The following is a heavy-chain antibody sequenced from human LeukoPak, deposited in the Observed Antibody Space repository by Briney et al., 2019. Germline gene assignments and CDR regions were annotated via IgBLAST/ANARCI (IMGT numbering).Heavy chain of an antibody. CDR1: GFTFSSYS. V-gene: IGHV3-48*02. J-gene: IGHJ4*02. Sequence: PGGSLRLSCAAPGFTFSSYSMNWVRQAPGKGLEWVSYISSGSVTIYYADSVKGRFTISRDNAKNSLYLQMNSLRDEDTAVYYCARDPRAGSWYYFDYWGQGTLVTVSS. CDR2: ISSGSVTI. D-gene: IGHD6-13*01. CDR3: ARDPRAGSWYYFDY.